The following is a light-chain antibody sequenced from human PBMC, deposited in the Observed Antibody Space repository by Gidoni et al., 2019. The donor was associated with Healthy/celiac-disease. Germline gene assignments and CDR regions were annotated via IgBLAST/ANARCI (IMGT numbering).Light chain of an antibody. CDR1: QSVSSSY. J-gene: IGKJ3*01. Sequence: EIVLTQSPGTLSLSPGERATLSCRASQSVSSSYLAWYQQKPGQAPRLLIYGASSRATGIPDRFSGSGSGTDFTLTISRLEPEDFAVYYCQHGVTFXPXTKVDIK. CDR2: GAS. CDR3: QHGVT. V-gene: IGKV3-20*01.